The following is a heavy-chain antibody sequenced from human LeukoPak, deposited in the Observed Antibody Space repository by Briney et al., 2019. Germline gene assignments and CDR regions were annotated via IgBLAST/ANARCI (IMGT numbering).Heavy chain of an antibody. Sequence: SETLSLTCTVSGGSISSYYWSWIRQPAGKGLEWIGRIYTRGSTNYNPSLKSRVTISVDTSKNQFSLKLSSVTAADTAVYYCARGPIVLMVYAILDYWGQGTLVTVSS. J-gene: IGHJ4*02. D-gene: IGHD2-8*01. CDR2: IYTRGST. V-gene: IGHV4-4*07. CDR1: GGSISSYY. CDR3: ARGPIVLMVYAILDY.